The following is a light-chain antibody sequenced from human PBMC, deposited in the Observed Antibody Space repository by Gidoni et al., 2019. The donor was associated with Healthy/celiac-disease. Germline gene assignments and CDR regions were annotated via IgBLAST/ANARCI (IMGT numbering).Light chain of an antibody. V-gene: IGKV3-20*01. CDR2: GAS. CDR1: QSVSSSY. CDR3: QQYGSSPGYT. Sequence: EIVLTQSPGTLSLSQGERATLSCRASQSVSSSYLAWYQQKPGQAPRLLIYGASSRATGIPDRFSGSGSGTDFTLTISRLEPEDFAVYYCQQYGSSPGYTFXXXTKLEI. J-gene: IGKJ2*01.